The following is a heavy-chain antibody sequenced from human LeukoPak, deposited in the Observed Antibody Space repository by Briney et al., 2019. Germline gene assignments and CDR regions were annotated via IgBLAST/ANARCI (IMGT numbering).Heavy chain of an antibody. CDR1: GFTFSSNA. Sequence: PGGSLRLSCAASGFTFSSNAMSWVRQAPGKGLEWVSGISSKSDGGIHYADSARGRFTISRDISKNTLYLQMNSLRVEDTAVYYCAQHLWRDLLRFGEGYYFGYWGQGTLVTVSS. V-gene: IGHV3-23*01. CDR2: ISSKSDGGI. CDR3: AQHLWRDLLRFGEGYYFGY. D-gene: IGHD3-10*01. J-gene: IGHJ4*02.